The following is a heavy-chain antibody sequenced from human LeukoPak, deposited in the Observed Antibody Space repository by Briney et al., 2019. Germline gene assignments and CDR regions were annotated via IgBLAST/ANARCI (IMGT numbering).Heavy chain of an antibody. Sequence: SSETLSLTCSVSGASISRTTYYWGWIRQPPGKGLEWIGSVFHTGTAYYNPSLRSRVTLSVDTSKNQFSLKMSSVTAAGTAVYYCTKNDVGDYGTWGQGTLVAVSS. D-gene: IGHD4-17*01. CDR3: TKNDVGDYGT. CDR2: VFHTGTA. V-gene: IGHV4-39*01. CDR1: GASISRTTYY. J-gene: IGHJ5*02.